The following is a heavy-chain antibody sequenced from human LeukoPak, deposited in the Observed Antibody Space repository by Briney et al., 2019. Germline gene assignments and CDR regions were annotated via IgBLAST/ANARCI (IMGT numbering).Heavy chain of an antibody. CDR2: ISGSGGST. CDR3: AKYDSSGYFSGMDV. Sequence: GGSLRLSCAASGFTFSSYAMSWVRQAPGKGLEWVSAISGSGGSTCYADSVKGRFTISRDNSKNTLYLQMNSLRAEDTAVYYCAKYDSSGYFSGMDVWGQGTTVTVSS. J-gene: IGHJ6*02. V-gene: IGHV3-23*01. D-gene: IGHD3-22*01. CDR1: GFTFSSYA.